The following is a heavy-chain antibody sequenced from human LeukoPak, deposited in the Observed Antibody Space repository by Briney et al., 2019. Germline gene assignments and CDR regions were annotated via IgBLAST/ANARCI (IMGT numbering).Heavy chain of an antibody. CDR3: ARDSSGWYELYYFDY. J-gene: IGHJ4*02. CDR1: GFTFSSYE. V-gene: IGHV3-48*03. Sequence: GGSLRLSCAASGFTFSSYEMNWVRQAPGKGLEWVSYISSSGSTIYYADSVKGRFTISRDNDKNSLYLQMNGLRAEDTAVYYCARDSSGWYELYYFDYWGQGTLVTVSS. D-gene: IGHD6-19*01. CDR2: ISSSGSTI.